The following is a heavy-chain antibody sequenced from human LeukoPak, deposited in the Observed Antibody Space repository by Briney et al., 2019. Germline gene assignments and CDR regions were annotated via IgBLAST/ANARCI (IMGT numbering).Heavy chain of an antibody. J-gene: IGHJ3*02. Sequence: SETLSLTCTVSGGSISSGGYYWSWIRQHPGKGLEWIGYIYYSGSTYYNPSLKSRITISVDTSENRFSLKLSSVTATDTAVYYCARDCSGGSCYGAFDIWGQGTMVTVSS. D-gene: IGHD2-15*01. CDR2: IYYSGST. CDR3: ARDCSGGSCYGAFDI. V-gene: IGHV4-30-4*08. CDR1: GGSISSGGYY.